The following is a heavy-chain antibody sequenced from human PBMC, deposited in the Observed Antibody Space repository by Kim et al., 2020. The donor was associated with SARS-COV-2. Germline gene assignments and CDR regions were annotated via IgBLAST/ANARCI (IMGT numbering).Heavy chain of an antibody. J-gene: IGHJ4*02. V-gene: IGHV3-21*01. CDR3: ARGARGYCSGASCYSGH. CDR2: ISGSSTYI. CDR1: GFTFSRYS. Sequence: GGSLRLSCAASGFTFSRYSMNWVRQAPGKGLEWVSSISGSSTYIYYADSVRGRFTIYRDNANNSLHLQMNSLRAEDTAVYYCARGARGYCSGASCYSGHWGQGTLVTVSS. D-gene: IGHD2-15*01.